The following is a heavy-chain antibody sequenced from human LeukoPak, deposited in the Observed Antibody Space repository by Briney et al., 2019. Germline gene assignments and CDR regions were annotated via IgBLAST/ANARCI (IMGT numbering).Heavy chain of an antibody. CDR3: AKDGSSSGYPYYMDV. CDR2: ISGSGGST. CDR1: GFTLSTYA. D-gene: IGHD5-12*01. Sequence: GGSLRLSCEVSGFTLSTYAMSWVRQAPGKGLEWVSVISGSGGSTYYADSVKGRFTISRDNSKNTPYLQMNSLRAEDTAVYYCAKDGSSSGYPYYMDVWGKGTTVTVSS. V-gene: IGHV3-23*01. J-gene: IGHJ6*03.